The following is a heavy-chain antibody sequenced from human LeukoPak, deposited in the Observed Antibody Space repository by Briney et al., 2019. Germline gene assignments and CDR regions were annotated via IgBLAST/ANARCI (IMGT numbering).Heavy chain of an antibody. V-gene: IGHV1-2*02. CDR2: INPNSGGT. CDR3: AILLWFGEYCDY. Sequence: ASVKVSCKASGYTFTGYYMHWVRQAPGQGLEWMGWINPNSGGTNYAQKFQGRVTMTRDTSISTAYMELSRLRSDDTAVYYCAILLWFGEYCDYWGQGTLVTVSS. D-gene: IGHD3-10*01. J-gene: IGHJ4*02. CDR1: GYTFTGYY.